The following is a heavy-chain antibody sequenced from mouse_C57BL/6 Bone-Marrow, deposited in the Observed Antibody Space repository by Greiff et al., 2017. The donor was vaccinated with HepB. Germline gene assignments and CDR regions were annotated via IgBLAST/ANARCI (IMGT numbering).Heavy chain of an antibody. J-gene: IGHJ1*03. CDR2: ILPGSGST. CDR3: ARRGVYYCGSRGLWYFDV. CDR1: GYTFTGYW. D-gene: IGHD1-1*01. V-gene: IGHV1-9*01. Sequence: QVQLQQSGAELMKPGASVKLSCKATGYTFTGYWIEWVKQRPGHGLEWIGEILPGSGSTNYNEKFKGKATFTADTSSNTAYMQLSSLTTEDSAIYYCARRGVYYCGSRGLWYFDVWGTGTTVTVSS.